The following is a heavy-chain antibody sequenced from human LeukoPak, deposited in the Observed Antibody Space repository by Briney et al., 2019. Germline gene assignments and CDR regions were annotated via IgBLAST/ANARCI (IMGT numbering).Heavy chain of an antibody. Sequence: GGSLRLSCAASGFTFSSYSMNWVRQAPGKGLEWVSAISSSGGSTYYADSVKGRFTISRDNSKNTLYLQMNSLRAEDTAVYYCAKLGVWWPPAGSGYWGQGTLVTVSS. V-gene: IGHV3-23*01. CDR3: AKLGVWWPPAGSGY. D-gene: IGHD2-8*01. J-gene: IGHJ4*02. CDR1: GFTFSSYS. CDR2: ISSSGGST.